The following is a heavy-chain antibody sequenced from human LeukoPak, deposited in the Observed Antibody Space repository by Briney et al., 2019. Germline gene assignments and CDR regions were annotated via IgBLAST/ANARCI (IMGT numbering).Heavy chain of an antibody. CDR3: AVLLTLYDAFDI. CDR1: GYSISSGYY. V-gene: IGHV4-38-2*01. CDR2: IYHSGST. J-gene: IGHJ3*02. Sequence: SETLSLTCAVSGYSISSGYYWGWIRQPPGKGLEWIGSIYHSGSTCYNPSLKSRVTISVDTSKNQFSLKLSSVTAADTAVYYCAVLLTLYDAFDIWGQGTMVTVSS. D-gene: IGHD4/OR15-4a*01.